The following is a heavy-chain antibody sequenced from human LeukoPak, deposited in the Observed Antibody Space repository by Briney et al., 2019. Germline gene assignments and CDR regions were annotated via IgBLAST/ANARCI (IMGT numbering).Heavy chain of an antibody. CDR3: ARRYSSGWFDY. Sequence: SETLSLTCTVSGGSISSYYWSWIRQPPGKGLEWIGYIYYSGSTNYTPSLKSRVTISVDTSKNQFSLKLSSVTAADTAVYYCARRYSSGWFDYWGQGTLVTVSS. CDR1: GGSISSYY. J-gene: IGHJ4*02. V-gene: IGHV4-59*08. D-gene: IGHD6-19*01. CDR2: IYYSGST.